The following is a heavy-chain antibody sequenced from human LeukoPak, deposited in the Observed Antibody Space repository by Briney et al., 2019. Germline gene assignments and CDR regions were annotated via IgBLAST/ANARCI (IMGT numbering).Heavy chain of an antibody. CDR2: INSDGSST. CDR3: ARDPQGLWFGELSWFDP. D-gene: IGHD3-10*01. J-gene: IGHJ5*02. CDR1: GFTFSSYL. Sequence: PGGSLRLSCAASGFTFSSYLMHWVRQAPGKGLVWVSRINSDGSSTSYADSVKGRFTISRDNAKNTLYLQMNSLRAEDTAVYYCARDPQGLWFGELSWFDPWGQGTLVTVSS. V-gene: IGHV3-74*01.